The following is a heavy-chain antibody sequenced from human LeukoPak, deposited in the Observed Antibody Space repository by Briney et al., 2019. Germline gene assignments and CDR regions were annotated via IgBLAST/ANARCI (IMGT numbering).Heavy chain of an antibody. CDR3: ARKRGPYCSGGSCSNDAFDI. V-gene: IGHV3-30*04. CDR2: ISYDGSNK. Sequence: GGSLRLSCAASGFTFSSYAMHWVRQAPGKGLEWVAVISYDGSNKYYADSVKGRFTISRDTSKNTLYLQMNSLRAEDTAVYYCARKRGPYCSGGSCSNDAFDIWGQGTMVTVSS. D-gene: IGHD2-15*01. J-gene: IGHJ3*02. CDR1: GFTFSSYA.